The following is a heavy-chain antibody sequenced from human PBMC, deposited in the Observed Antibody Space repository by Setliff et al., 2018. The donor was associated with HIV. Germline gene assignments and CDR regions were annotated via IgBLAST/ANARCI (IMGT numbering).Heavy chain of an antibody. Sequence: ASVKVSCKASGYMFTSYGIGWVRQAPGQGLEWMAWISTYNGNTNYAPQFQGRVSVTTDTATSTVYMELNSLISEDTAVYYCARGPLVVVIRYNWFDPWGQGTRVTVSS. J-gene: IGHJ5*02. CDR2: ISTYNGNT. D-gene: IGHD3-22*01. CDR1: GYMFTSYG. V-gene: IGHV1-18*01. CDR3: ARGPLVVVIRYNWFDP.